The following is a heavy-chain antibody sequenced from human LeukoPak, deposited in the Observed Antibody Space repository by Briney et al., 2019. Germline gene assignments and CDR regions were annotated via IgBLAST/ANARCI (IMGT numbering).Heavy chain of an antibody. V-gene: IGHV4-39*01. CDR1: GGSMTSNNYY. CDR3: WRPHCSNSVCSSSRVDF. Sequence: SETLSLTCTVSGGSMTSNNYYWGWIRQPPGKGLEWIGNIHYSGSTYYSPSLKNRVTISVDTSKNQFSLRLKSVTAADTAVYYCWRPHCSNSVCSSSRVDFWGQGTLITVSS. CDR2: IHYSGST. D-gene: IGHD2-8*01. J-gene: IGHJ4*02.